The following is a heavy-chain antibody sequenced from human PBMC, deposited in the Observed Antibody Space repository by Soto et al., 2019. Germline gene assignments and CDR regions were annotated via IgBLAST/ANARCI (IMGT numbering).Heavy chain of an antibody. CDR3: ARATTIFGVVKGAFDI. CDR1: GGSISSGGYY. D-gene: IGHD3-3*01. CDR2: IYYSGST. V-gene: IGHV4-31*03. J-gene: IGHJ3*02. Sequence: SETLSLTCTVSGGSISSGGYYWSWIRQHPGKGLEWIGYIYYSGSTYYNPSLKSRVNISVDTSKNQFSMKLSSVIAADTAVYYCARATTIFGVVKGAFDIWGQGTMVT.